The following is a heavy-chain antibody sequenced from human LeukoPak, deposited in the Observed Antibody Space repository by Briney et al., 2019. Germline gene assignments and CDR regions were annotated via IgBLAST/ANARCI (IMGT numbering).Heavy chain of an antibody. CDR1: GYSFTSYW. CDR2: IYPGDSDT. J-gene: IGHJ5*02. D-gene: IGHD4-11*01. Sequence: GASLQISCKGSGYSFTSYWIGWVRQLPGKGLEWMGIIYPGDSDTRYSPSFQGQVTISADKSISTAYLQWSSLKASDTAMYYCATLYSNGWFDPWGQGTLVTVSS. CDR3: ATLYSNGWFDP. V-gene: IGHV5-51*01.